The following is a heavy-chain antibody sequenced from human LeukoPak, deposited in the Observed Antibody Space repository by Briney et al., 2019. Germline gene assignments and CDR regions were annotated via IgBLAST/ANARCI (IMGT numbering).Heavy chain of an antibody. Sequence: ASVKVSCKASGYTFTGYYIHWVRQAPGQGLEWMGWIIPNSGATNYLQKFQGRVTMTRDTSISTAYMGLSSLRSDDSAFYYCARASYSIPLDYWGQGTLVTVSS. CDR3: ARASYSIPLDY. CDR2: IIPNSGAT. J-gene: IGHJ4*02. V-gene: IGHV1-2*02. D-gene: IGHD6-13*01. CDR1: GYTFTGYY.